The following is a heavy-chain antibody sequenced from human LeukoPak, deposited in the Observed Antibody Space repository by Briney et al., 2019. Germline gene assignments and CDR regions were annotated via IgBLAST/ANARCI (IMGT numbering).Heavy chain of an antibody. V-gene: IGHV4-39*07. CDR1: GGSISSSSYY. J-gene: IGHJ4*02. CDR3: ARATYDFWSGCYVGYFDY. CDR2: IYYSGST. D-gene: IGHD3-3*01. Sequence: SETLSLTCTVSGGSISSSSYYWGWVRQPPGKGLDWIGSIYYSGSTYYNPSLKSRVTISVDTSKNQFSLKLSSVTAADTGVYYCARATYDFWSGCYVGYFDYWGQGTLVTVSS.